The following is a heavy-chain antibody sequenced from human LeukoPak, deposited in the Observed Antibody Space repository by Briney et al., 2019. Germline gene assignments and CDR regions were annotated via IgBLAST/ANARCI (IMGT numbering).Heavy chain of an antibody. CDR2: VWSDGINK. V-gene: IGHV3-33*01. CDR1: GFTFSTYG. Sequence: GGSLRLSCAASGFTFSTYGMHRVRQAPGKGLEWVAAVWSDGINKYYADSVKGRFTISRDNSKNTLYLQMSSLRAEDTAVYYCAGTSSGPERRGMDVWGQGTTVTVSS. D-gene: IGHD6-19*01. J-gene: IGHJ6*02. CDR3: AGTSSGPERRGMDV.